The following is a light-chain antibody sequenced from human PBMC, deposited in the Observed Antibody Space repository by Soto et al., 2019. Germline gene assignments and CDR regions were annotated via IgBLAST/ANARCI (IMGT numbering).Light chain of an antibody. V-gene: IGKV3-20*01. CDR1: QSVPRSY. CDR2: GAS. CDR3: QQYGGSPRIT. J-gene: IGKJ5*01. Sequence: EIVLTQSPGTLSLSPVERATLSCMASQSVPRSYLAWYQQKPGQAPRLLIYGASNRATGIPDRFSGSGSGTDFTLIINRLEPEDVAIYYCQQYGGSPRITFGQGTRLENK.